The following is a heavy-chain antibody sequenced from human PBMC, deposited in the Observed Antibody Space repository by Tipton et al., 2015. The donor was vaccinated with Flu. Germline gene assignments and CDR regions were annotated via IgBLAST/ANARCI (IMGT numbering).Heavy chain of an antibody. J-gene: IGHJ4*02. D-gene: IGHD1-14*01. Sequence: TLSLTCAVYGGSFSGYYWSWVRQPPGKGLEWIGYIYYSGSTNYNPSLKSRVTISVDTSKNQFSLKLSSVTAADTAVYYCASTTRKHLFDYWGQGTLVTVSS. V-gene: IGHV4-59*08. CDR2: IYYSGST. CDR3: ASTTRKHLFDY. CDR1: GGSFSGYY.